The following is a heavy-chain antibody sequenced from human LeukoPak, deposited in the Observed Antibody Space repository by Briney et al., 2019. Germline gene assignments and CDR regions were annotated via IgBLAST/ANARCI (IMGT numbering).Heavy chain of an antibody. D-gene: IGHD5-24*01. CDR3: AKVEMATISGGLDY. CDR1: GLTFRNYG. CDR2: IWYDGSNK. V-gene: IGHV3-33*06. J-gene: IGHJ4*02. Sequence: GGSLRLSCAASGLTFRNYGMHWVRQAPGKGLEWVAIIWYDGSNKYYADSVKGRFTISRDNSKNTLYLQMNSLRAEDTAVYYCAKVEMATISGGLDYWGQGTLVTVSS.